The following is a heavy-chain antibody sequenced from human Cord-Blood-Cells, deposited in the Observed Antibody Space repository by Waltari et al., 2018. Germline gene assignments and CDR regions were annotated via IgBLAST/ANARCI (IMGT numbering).Heavy chain of an antibody. CDR3: ARPAPYSSSWQDAFDI. V-gene: IGHV4-59*08. Sequence: QVQLQESGPGLVKPSETLSLTCTVSGGSISSYYWSWIRQPPGKGLEWIGYIYYRGSTNNNPSLKRRVTISVDTSKNQFSRKLSSVTAADTAVYYCARPAPYSSSWQDAFDIWGQGTMVTVSS. J-gene: IGHJ3*02. CDR2: IYYRGST. CDR1: GGSISSYY. D-gene: IGHD6-13*01.